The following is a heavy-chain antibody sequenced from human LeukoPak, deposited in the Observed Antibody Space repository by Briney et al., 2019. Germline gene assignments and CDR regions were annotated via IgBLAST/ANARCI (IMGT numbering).Heavy chain of an antibody. D-gene: IGHD2-15*01. CDR3: ARDQYCSGGSCYFRWFDP. CDR1: GYTFTGYY. CDR2: INPNSGGT. Sequence: RASVKVSCKASGYTFTGYYMHWVRQAPGQGLEWMGWINPNSGGTNYAQKFQGRVTMTRDTSISTAYMELSRLRSDDTAVYYCARDQYCSGGSCYFRWFDPWGQGTLVTVSS. J-gene: IGHJ5*02. V-gene: IGHV1-2*02.